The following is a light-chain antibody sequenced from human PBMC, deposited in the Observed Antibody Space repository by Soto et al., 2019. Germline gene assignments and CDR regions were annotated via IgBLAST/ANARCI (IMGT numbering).Light chain of an antibody. J-gene: IGLJ3*02. V-gene: IGLV1-44*01. CDR3: AAWDDSLNGWV. CDR2: SNN. Sequence: QPVLTQPPSASGIPGQRVTVSCSGSGSNFGSDTVNWYQHLPGAAPRLLIYSNNQRPSGVPDRFSGSKSGTSASLAISGLQSEDEADYYCAAWDDSLNGWVFGGGTQLTVL. CDR1: GSNFGSDT.